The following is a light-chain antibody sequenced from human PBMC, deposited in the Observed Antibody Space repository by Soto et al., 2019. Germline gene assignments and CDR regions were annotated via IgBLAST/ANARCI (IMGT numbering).Light chain of an antibody. J-gene: IGKJ4*01. Sequence: EIVLTQSPGTLSLSPGERATLSCRASQSVSSSYLAWYQQKPGQAPRLLIYGASSRATGIPDRFSGSGSGTDSTLTISRLEPEDSAVYYCQQYGSSPPLTFGGGTKVEIK. V-gene: IGKV3-20*01. CDR2: GAS. CDR3: QQYGSSPPLT. CDR1: QSVSSSY.